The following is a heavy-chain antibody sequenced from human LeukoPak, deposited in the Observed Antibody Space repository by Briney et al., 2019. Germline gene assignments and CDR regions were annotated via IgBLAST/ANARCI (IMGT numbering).Heavy chain of an antibody. CDR3: ARDKRLLWFGELPLDI. CDR1: GGSISSSSYY. D-gene: IGHD3-10*01. Sequence: SETLSLTCTVSGGSISSSSYYWGWIRQPPGKGLEWIGSIYHSGSTYYNPSLKSRVTISVDTSKNQFSLKLSSVTAADTAVYYCARDKRLLWFGELPLDIWGQGTMVTVSS. V-gene: IGHV4-39*07. CDR2: IYHSGST. J-gene: IGHJ3*02.